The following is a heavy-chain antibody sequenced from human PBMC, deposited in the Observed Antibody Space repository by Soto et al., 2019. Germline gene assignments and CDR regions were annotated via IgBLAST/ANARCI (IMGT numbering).Heavy chain of an antibody. Sequence: QVQLVQSGAEVKKPGASVKVSCKASGYTFTSYGISWVRQAPGQGLEWMGWISAYNGNTNYAQKLQGRVTMTTDTSTSTAYMELRSLRSDDTAVYYCATPPPYAGSLYYGMDVWGQGTTVTVSS. J-gene: IGHJ6*02. D-gene: IGHD2-8*01. CDR2: ISAYNGNT. V-gene: IGHV1-18*01. CDR3: ATPPPYAGSLYYGMDV. CDR1: GYTFTSYG.